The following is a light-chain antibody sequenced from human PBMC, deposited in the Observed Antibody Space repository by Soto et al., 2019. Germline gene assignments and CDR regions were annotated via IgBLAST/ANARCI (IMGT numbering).Light chain of an antibody. CDR1: QSVSTK. J-gene: IGKJ3*01. Sequence: MVMTQSPATLSVSPGERATLSCRASQSVSTKLAWYQQKPGQAPRLLIYGASTRATGIPARFSGSGSGTDFPLTISSLQSEDFAVYYGQQYNNWPYTFGPGTRVDIK. CDR3: QQYNNWPYT. V-gene: IGKV3D-15*01. CDR2: GAS.